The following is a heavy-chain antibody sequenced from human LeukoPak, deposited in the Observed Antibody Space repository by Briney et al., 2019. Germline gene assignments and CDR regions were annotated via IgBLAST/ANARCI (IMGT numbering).Heavy chain of an antibody. CDR3: AKDPGAFPYFFDS. D-gene: IGHD2/OR15-2a*01. J-gene: IGHJ4*02. CDR1: GFPFTSSA. V-gene: IGHV3-23*01. CDR2: ISDNGHSP. Sequence: PGGSLRLSCAASGFPFTSSAIYWVRQSPGKGLEYVSGISDNGHSPYYAASVRRRFTISRDNSNSTLYLQMNSLRAEDTAVYYCAKDPGAFPYFFDSWGQGTLVTVSS.